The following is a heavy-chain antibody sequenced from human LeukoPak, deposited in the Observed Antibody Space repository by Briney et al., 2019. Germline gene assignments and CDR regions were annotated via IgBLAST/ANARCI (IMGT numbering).Heavy chain of an antibody. CDR2: IKSDGSET. CDR1: GFTFSSSW. J-gene: IGHJ4*02. Sequence: GGSLRLYCAASGFTFSSSWMSWVRQAPGKGLEWVANIKSDGSETYYVDSVKGRFTVSRDNDKNSLYLQTDSLRGEDPTVYYCARGYGGNYKWGQGTLVTVSS. CDR3: ARGYGGNYK. D-gene: IGHD1-26*01. V-gene: IGHV3-7*01.